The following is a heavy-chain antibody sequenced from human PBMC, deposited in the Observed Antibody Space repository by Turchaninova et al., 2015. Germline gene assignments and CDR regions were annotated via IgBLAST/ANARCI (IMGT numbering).Heavy chain of an antibody. J-gene: IGHJ4*02. CDR2: IKPDGSDK. Sequence: EVHLVESGGGLVQPGGSLGLSCAAFGFICSDFCMSWVREAPGKGLEWVANIKPDGSDKYYVDFVKGRFTISRDNAQNSLYLQMNSLRAEDTAVYYCASEKSWSFDYWGQGTLVTASS. CDR3: ASEKSWSFDY. D-gene: IGHD3-3*01. V-gene: IGHV3-7*01. CDR1: GFICSDFC.